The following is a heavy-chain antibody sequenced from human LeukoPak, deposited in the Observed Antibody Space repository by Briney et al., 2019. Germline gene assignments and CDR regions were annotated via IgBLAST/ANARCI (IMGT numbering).Heavy chain of an antibody. J-gene: IGHJ4*02. CDR2: ISGSGGGT. CDR1: GFTFRSYA. V-gene: IGHV3-23*01. Sequence: PGGSLRLSCAASGFTFRSYAMSWVRQAPGKGLEWVSAISGSGGGTYYADSVKGRFAISRDNSKNTLYLQMNSLRAEDTAVYYCAKESTVVTHSDYWGQGTLVTVSS. CDR3: AKESTVVTHSDY. D-gene: IGHD4-23*01.